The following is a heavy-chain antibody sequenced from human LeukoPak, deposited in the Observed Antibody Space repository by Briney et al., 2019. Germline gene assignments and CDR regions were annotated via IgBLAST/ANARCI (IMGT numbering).Heavy chain of an antibody. V-gene: IGHV4-59*05. J-gene: IGHJ5*02. CDR2: IYYSGST. CDR3: ARLLAAAGPHPYNWFDP. D-gene: IGHD6-13*01. CDR1: GGSITSYY. Sequence: SETLSLTCSVSGGSITSYYWSWIRQPPGKGLEWIGSIYYSGSTYYNPSLKSRVTISVDTSKNQFSLKLSSVTAADTAVYYCARLLAAAGPHPYNWFDPWGQGTLVTVSS.